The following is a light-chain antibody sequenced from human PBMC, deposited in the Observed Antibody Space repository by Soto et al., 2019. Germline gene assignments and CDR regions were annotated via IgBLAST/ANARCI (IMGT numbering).Light chain of an antibody. CDR3: QHSNSYSEA. J-gene: IGKJ1*01. Sequence: DIQMTQSPSTLPASVGDRVTITCRASQSISNWLAWYQQKQGTAPKLLIYKASTLTSGVPSRFRGSGSGTEFTLTISSLQPDDFSTYYCQHSNSYSEAFGQGTKVDI. V-gene: IGKV1-5*03. CDR2: KAS. CDR1: QSISNW.